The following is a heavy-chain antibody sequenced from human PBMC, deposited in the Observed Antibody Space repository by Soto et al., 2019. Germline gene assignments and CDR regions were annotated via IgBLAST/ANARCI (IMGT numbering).Heavy chain of an antibody. CDR1: GFTFSSYG. J-gene: IGHJ6*03. Sequence: GGSLRLSCAASGFTFSSYGMNWVRQAPGKGLEWISYISSSSSTIYYADSVKGRFTISRDNAKNSLSLQMNSLRAEDTAVYFCAKESHGWNYYMDVWGKGTTVTVSS. V-gene: IGHV3-48*01. CDR2: ISSSSSTI. CDR3: AKESHGWNYYMDV. D-gene: IGHD2-15*01.